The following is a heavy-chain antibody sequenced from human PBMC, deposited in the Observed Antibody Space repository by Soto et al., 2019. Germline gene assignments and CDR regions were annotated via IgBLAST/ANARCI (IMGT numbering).Heavy chain of an antibody. CDR3: AREGSVLRFLEWFSAGMDV. V-gene: IGHV3-33*01. CDR2: IWYDGSNK. CDR1: GFTFSSYG. Sequence: PGGSLRLSCAASGFTFSSYGMHWVRQAPGKGLDWVAVIWYDGSNKYYADSVKGRFTISRDNSKNTLYLQMNSLRAEDTAVYYCAREGSVLRFLEWFSAGMDVWGQGTTVTVSS. D-gene: IGHD3-3*01. J-gene: IGHJ6*02.